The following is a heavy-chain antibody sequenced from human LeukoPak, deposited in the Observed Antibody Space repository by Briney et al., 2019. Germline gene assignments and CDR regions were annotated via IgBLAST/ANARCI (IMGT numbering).Heavy chain of an antibody. V-gene: IGHV1-2*02. J-gene: IGHJ6*02. CDR2: INPNSGGT. D-gene: IGHD1-1*01. CDR3: ARDSGTRTPWYGMDV. Sequence: ASVKVSCKASGYTFTGYYMHWVRQAPGQGLEWMGWINPNSGGTNYAQKFQGRVTMTRDTSISTAYMELSRLRSDDTAVYYCARDSGTRTPWYGMDVWGQGTTVTVSS. CDR1: GYTFTGYY.